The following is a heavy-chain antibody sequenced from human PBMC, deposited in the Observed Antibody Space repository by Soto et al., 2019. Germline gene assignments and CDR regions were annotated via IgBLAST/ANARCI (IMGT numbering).Heavy chain of an antibody. D-gene: IGHD3-3*01. J-gene: IGHJ4*02. Sequence: SETLSLTCSVSGGSITSSSSYWGWIRQPPGKGLECIANIYYDGNTYNNPSLKSRVTISLDTSKNQISLKLTSVTAADTAVYFCARPNIHYASGFYSPPLDNWGQGTLVPVSS. CDR1: GGSITSSSSY. CDR3: ARPNIHYASGFYSPPLDN. V-gene: IGHV4-39*01. CDR2: IYYDGNT.